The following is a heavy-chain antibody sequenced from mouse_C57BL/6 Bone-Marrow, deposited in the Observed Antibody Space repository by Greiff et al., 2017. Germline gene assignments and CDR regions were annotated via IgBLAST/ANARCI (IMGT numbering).Heavy chain of an antibody. CDR2: ISYDGSN. D-gene: IGHD2-2*01. V-gene: IGHV3-6*01. Sequence: EVKLMESGPGLVKPSQSLSLTCSVTGYSITSGYYWNWIRQFPGNKLEWMGYISYDGSNNYNPSLKNRISITRDTSKNQFFLKLNSVTTEDTATYYCAREGLRRAWFAYWGQGTLVTVSA. J-gene: IGHJ3*01. CDR1: GYSITSGYY. CDR3: AREGLRRAWFAY.